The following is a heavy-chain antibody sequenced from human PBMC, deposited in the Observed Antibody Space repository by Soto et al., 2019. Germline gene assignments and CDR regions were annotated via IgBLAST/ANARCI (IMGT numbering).Heavy chain of an antibody. Sequence: SETLSLTCTVSDGSSSTSGYSWGWIRQPPGKGLEWIGRVHYSGRTSYSPSLRSRVTISVDTPKSQFSLKLSSVTAADTAVYYCARRLSYGVAGAGTLFEFWGQGTLVTVSS. CDR1: DGSSSTSGYS. J-gene: IGHJ4*02. D-gene: IGHD6-13*01. CDR3: ARRLSYGVAGAGTLFEF. V-gene: IGHV4-39*01. CDR2: VHYSGRT.